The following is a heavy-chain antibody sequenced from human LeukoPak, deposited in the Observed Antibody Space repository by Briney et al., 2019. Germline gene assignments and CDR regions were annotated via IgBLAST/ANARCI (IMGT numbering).Heavy chain of an antibody. CDR1: GFTFSSYE. V-gene: IGHV3-48*03. CDR3: ARDLGSGWYRAFDI. D-gene: IGHD6-19*01. CDR2: ISSSGSTI. Sequence: PGGSLRLSCAASGFTFSSYEMNWVRQAPGKGLGWVSYISSSGSTIYYADSVKGRFTISRDNAKNSLYLQMNSLRAEDTAVYYCARDLGSGWYRAFDIWGQGTMVTVSS. J-gene: IGHJ3*02.